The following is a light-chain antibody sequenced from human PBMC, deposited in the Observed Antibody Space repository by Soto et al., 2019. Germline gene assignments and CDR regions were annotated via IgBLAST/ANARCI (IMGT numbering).Light chain of an antibody. CDR2: GAS. CDR1: QSSSGA. J-gene: IGKJ1*01. CDR3: QEYNNWPWT. V-gene: IGKV3-15*01. Sequence: ERVIRQSRATLSVSRGGRASLCCRASQSSSGALAWYQQKPGQAPRLLIYGASTRATSFPARFSGSGSGTDFTLTISSLQSEDFAVYYCQEYNNWPWTFGQGSKVDI.